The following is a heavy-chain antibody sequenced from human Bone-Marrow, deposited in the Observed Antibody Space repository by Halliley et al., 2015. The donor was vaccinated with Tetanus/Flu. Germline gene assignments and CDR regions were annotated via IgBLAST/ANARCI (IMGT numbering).Heavy chain of an antibody. CDR2: ISFDGSDK. Sequence: SLRLSCAASGFTFSNYGMHWVRQAPGKGLEWVAVISFDGSDKNYAESAKGRFTVSRDDSKNTVFLQMNSLRVEDMAVYYCAKDSASSSLGWNYWGQGTLVTVSS. CDR3: AKDSASSSLGWNY. D-gene: IGHD2-2*01. CDR1: GFTFSNYG. V-gene: IGHV3-30*18. J-gene: IGHJ4*02.